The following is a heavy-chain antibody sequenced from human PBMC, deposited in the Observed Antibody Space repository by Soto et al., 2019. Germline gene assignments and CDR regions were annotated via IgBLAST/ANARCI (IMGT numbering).Heavy chain of an antibody. CDR3: ARTGIPVAGTPYYFAY. CDR2: ISYDGSNK. Sequence: QVQLVESGGGVVQPGRSLRLSCAASGFTFSSYAMHWVRQAPGKGLEWVAVISYDGSNKYYADSVKGRFTISRDNSKNTLYLQMNSLRAEDTAVYYCARTGIPVAGTPYYFAYWGQGTLVTVSS. CDR1: GFTFSSYA. V-gene: IGHV3-30-3*01. D-gene: IGHD6-19*01. J-gene: IGHJ4*02.